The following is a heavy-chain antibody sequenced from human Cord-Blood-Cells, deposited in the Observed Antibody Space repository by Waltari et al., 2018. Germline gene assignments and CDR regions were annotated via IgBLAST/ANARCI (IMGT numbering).Heavy chain of an antibody. D-gene: IGHD7-27*01. CDR2: IYYSGST. Sequence: QLQLQESGPGLVKPSETLSLTCTVSGGSISSSSYYWGWIRQPPGKGLEWIGSIYYSGSTYYNPSLKSRVTIAVDTSKNQFSLKRSSVTAADTAVYYCARHRLTGDRAFDIWGQGTMVTDSS. CDR3: ARHRLTGDRAFDI. V-gene: IGHV4-39*01. CDR1: GGSISSSSYY. J-gene: IGHJ3*02.